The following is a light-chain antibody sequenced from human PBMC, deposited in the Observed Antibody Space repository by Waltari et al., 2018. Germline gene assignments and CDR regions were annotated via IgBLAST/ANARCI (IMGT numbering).Light chain of an antibody. CDR2: GES. V-gene: IGLV3-21*03. CDR3: HVWDSGSESVV. CDR1: EIATKT. Sequence: SYVLTQPPSLSLAPGKTARIACEGNEIATKTVHWSQQGPGQAPVLVVNGESDRPSGIPDRFTASKSGNTATLVIDRVEAGDEADYFCHVWDSGSESVVFGGGTRLTVL. J-gene: IGLJ2*01.